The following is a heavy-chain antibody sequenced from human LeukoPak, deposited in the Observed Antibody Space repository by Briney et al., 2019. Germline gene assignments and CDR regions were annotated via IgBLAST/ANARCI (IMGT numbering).Heavy chain of an antibody. CDR3: ARGRDGYNFLNRGEYYYFDY. Sequence: SQTLSLTCAISGDSVSSNSAAWNWIRQSPSRGLEWLGRTYYRSKWYNGYAVSVKSRITINPDTSKNQFSLKLNSVTAADTAVYYCARGRDGYNFLNRGEYYYFDYWGQGTLVTVSS. J-gene: IGHJ4*02. V-gene: IGHV6-1*01. D-gene: IGHD5-24*01. CDR2: TYYRSKWYN. CDR1: GDSVSSNSAA.